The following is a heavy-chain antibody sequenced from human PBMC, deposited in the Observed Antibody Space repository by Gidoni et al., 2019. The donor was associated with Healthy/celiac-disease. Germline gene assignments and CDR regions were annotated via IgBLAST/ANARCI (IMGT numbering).Heavy chain of an antibody. CDR1: GGSFSGYY. D-gene: IGHD6-19*01. J-gene: IGHJ4*02. V-gene: IGHV4-34*01. Sequence: QVQLQQWGAGLLKPSETLSLTCAVYGGSFSGYYWSWIRQPPGKGLEWIGEINHSGSTNYNPSLKSRVTISVDTSKNQFSLKLSSVTAADTAVYYCARKRSSGWKYWGQGTLVTVSS. CDR2: INHSGST. CDR3: ARKRSSGWKY.